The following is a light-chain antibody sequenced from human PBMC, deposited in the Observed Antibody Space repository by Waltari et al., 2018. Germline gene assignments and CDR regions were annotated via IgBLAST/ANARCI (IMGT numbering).Light chain of an antibody. CDR1: QTVSSTY. J-gene: IGKJ1*01. V-gene: IGKV3-20*01. Sequence: FVLTQSPGTLSLSPGERATLSCRASQTVSSTYLAWYQQKPGQAPRLLIYGASSRATGIPDRFSGSGSGTDFTLTISRLEPEDFAVYYCQQYGSSPRVAFGQGTKVEIK. CDR2: GAS. CDR3: QQYGSSPRVA.